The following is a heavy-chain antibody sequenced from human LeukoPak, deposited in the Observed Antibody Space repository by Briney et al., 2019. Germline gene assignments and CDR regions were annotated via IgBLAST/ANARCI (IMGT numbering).Heavy chain of an antibody. CDR3: AKGTKGYCSGGSCYHFDY. V-gene: IGHV3-23*01. D-gene: IGHD2-15*01. CDR2: VTSGGST. J-gene: IGHJ4*02. CDR1: GFTFSSYA. Sequence: GGSLRLSCAPSGFTFSSYAMSWDRQAPGKGLEWVSSVTSGGSTNYADSVKGRFTISRDNSKNTLYLQMNSLRAEDTAVYYCAKGTKGYCSGGSCYHFDYWGQGTLVTVSS.